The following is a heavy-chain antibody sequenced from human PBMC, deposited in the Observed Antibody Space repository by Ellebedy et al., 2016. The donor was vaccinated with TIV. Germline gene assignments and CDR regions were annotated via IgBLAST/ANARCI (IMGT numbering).Heavy chain of an antibody. CDR2: IYYSGST. CDR1: GGSVSSGSYY. J-gene: IGHJ6*02. Sequence: SETLSLXXTVSGGSVSSGSYYWSWIRQPPGKGLEWIGYIYYSGSTNYNPSLKSRVTISVDTSKNQFSLKLSSVTAADTAVYYCARAEYYYYGMDVWGQGTTVTVSS. V-gene: IGHV4-61*01. D-gene: IGHD1-14*01. CDR3: ARAEYYYYGMDV.